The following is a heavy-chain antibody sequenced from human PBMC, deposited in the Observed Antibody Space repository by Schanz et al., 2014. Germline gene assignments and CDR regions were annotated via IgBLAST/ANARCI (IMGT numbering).Heavy chain of an antibody. CDR2: MYINSGST. CDR3: ARDVGRDGYNLAFDVGGKGKRGNASDS. Sequence: EVQLVESGGGLIQPGGSLRLSCAVSGFTVNTNYMSWVRQAPGKGLEWISSMYINSGSTQYADSVKGRFIISRDSSKNPLLLQMNSLRAEDTAVYLCARDVGRDGYNLAFDVGGKGKRGNASDS. D-gene: IGHD5-12*01. CDR1: GFTVNTNY. J-gene: IGHJ5*01. V-gene: IGHV3-53*01.